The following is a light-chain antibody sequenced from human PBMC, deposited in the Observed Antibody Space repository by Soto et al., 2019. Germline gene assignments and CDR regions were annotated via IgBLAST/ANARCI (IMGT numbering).Light chain of an antibody. J-gene: IGLJ1*01. CDR3: SSYRSSSPPYV. V-gene: IGLV2-14*01. CDR1: GSDIGAYNY. CDR2: GVT. Sequence: QSVLTQPASVSGSPGQSITISCTGSGSDIGAYNYVSWYQQHPGKAPKLLIHGVTRRPSGVSSRFSASKSAYTASLTISGLQAEDEANYYCSSYRSSSPPYVFGTGTKVTVL.